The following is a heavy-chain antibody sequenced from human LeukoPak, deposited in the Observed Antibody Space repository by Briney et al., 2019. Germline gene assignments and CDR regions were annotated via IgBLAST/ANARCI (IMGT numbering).Heavy chain of an antibody. CDR2: ISAYNGHT. Sequence: ASVKVSCKASGYTFTSYGITWVRQAPGQGLEWMGWISAYNGHTNYAQKLQGRVTMTTDTSTSTAYMDLRSLRSDDTAVYYCAKMPYSSSWIYYYYYMDVWGKGTTVTISS. D-gene: IGHD6-13*01. CDR3: AKMPYSSSWIYYYYYMDV. CDR1: GYTFTSYG. V-gene: IGHV1-18*01. J-gene: IGHJ6*03.